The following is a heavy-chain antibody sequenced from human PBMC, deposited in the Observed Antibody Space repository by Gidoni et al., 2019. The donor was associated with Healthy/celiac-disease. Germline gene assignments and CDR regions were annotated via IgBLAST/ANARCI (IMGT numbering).Heavy chain of an antibody. CDR2: ISAYNGNT. Sequence: QVQLVQSGAEVKKPGASVKVSCKASGYTFTSYGISWVRQAPGQGLEWMGWISAYNGNTNYAQRLQGRVTMTTDTSTSTAYMELRSLRSDGAAVYYCARDEPIAGDGSPAFDIWGQGTMVTVSS. D-gene: IGHD7-27*01. CDR3: ARDEPIAGDGSPAFDI. J-gene: IGHJ3*02. CDR1: GYTFTSYG. V-gene: IGHV1-18*01.